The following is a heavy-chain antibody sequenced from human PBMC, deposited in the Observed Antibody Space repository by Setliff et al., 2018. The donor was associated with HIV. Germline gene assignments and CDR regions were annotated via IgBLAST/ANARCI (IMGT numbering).Heavy chain of an antibody. CDR3: VKGLGTFDS. Sequence: PGGSLRLSCAASGFTFSSYWMSWVRQAPGRGLEWVANIKQDGSEKYYVDSVKGRFTISRDNAKNSLYLQMNSLRAEDTAVYYCVKGLGTFDSWGQGTLVTVSS. V-gene: IGHV3-7*03. CDR1: GFTFSSYW. J-gene: IGHJ4*02. CDR2: IKQDGSEK.